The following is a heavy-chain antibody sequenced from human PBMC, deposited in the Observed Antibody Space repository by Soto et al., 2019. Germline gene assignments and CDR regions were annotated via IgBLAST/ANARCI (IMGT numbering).Heavy chain of an antibody. CDR1: GFTVSSYW. Sequence: EVQLVESGGGLVQPGGSLRLSCAASGFTVSSYWMHWVRQAPGKGLVWVSRINSDGSSTSYAESVKGRFTISRDNAKNTLYLLMNSLRAEDTAVYYCASLQNSLEYYYYGMDVWGQGTTVTVSS. CDR3: ASLQNSLEYYYYGMDV. CDR2: INSDGSST. V-gene: IGHV3-74*01. D-gene: IGHD4-4*01. J-gene: IGHJ6*02.